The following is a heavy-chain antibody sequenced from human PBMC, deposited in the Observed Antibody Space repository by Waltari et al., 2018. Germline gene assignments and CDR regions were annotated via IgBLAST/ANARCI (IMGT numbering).Heavy chain of an antibody. Sequence: QLQLQESGPGLVKPSETLSLTCTVSGGSISSSSYYWGWIRQPPGKGLEWIVSIYYSGTTYYNPSLKSRVTISVDTSKNQFSLKLSSVTAADTVVYYCADYDILTGLPLWGQGTLVTVSS. V-gene: IGHV4-39*07. D-gene: IGHD3-9*01. CDR2: IYYSGTT. CDR1: GGSISSSSYY. CDR3: ADYDILTGLPL. J-gene: IGHJ4*02.